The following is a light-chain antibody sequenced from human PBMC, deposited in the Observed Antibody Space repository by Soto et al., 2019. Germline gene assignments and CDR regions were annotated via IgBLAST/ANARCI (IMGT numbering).Light chain of an antibody. J-gene: IGKJ5*01. CDR3: QQRSTWPLT. V-gene: IGKV3-11*01. CDR1: QSVSSY. CDR2: DAS. Sequence: EIVLTQSPATLSLSPGERATLSCRARQSVSSYLAWYQQKPGQAPRLLIYDASNRATGIPARLSGSGSGTDFTLTIISLEPEDFAVYYCQQRSTWPLTFGQGTRLEIQ.